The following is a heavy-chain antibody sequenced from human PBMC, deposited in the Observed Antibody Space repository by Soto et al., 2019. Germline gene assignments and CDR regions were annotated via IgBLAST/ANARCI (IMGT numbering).Heavy chain of an antibody. J-gene: IGHJ4*02. CDR3: ASIGGYHGPRYY. V-gene: IGHV4-59*02. CDR2: ISDGGST. Sequence: PVPRSLTYGVSGGFVHAKYRHCPRQSPGKGLEWIGYISDGGSTNYNPSLKSRVTISEDTSENQFSLKVNSVTAADTVGYYCASIGGYHGPRYYWGQ. CDR1: GGFVHAKY. D-gene: IGHD6-25*01.